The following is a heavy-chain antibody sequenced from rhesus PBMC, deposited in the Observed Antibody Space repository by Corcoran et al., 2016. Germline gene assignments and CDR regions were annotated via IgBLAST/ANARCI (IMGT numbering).Heavy chain of an antibody. V-gene: IGHV3S5*01. D-gene: IGHD6-31*01. Sequence: EVQLVETGGGLVQPGGSLKLSCAASGFTFSSYGMSWVRQAPGKGLEWVSAINRGGGSTYCSDSGKRRFTISRDNSKNTLSLQMNSLRAEDTAVYYCAKDKLIAAVFDYWGQGVLVTVSS. CDR1: GFTFSSYG. J-gene: IGHJ4*01. CDR3: AKDKLIAAVFDY. CDR2: INRGGGST.